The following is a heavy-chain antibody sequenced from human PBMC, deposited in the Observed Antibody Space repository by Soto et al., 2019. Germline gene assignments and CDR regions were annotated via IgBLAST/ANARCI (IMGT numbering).Heavy chain of an antibody. Sequence: SVKVSCKASGGTFSSYAISWVRQAPGEGLEWMGGIIPIFGTANYAQKFQGRVTITADESTSTAYMELRSLRSDDTAVYYCARRAARLGWFDFCRQGPLVTVSS. V-gene: IGHV1-69*13. J-gene: IGHJ5*01. CDR2: IIPIFGTA. D-gene: IGHD6-6*01. CDR3: ARRAARLGWFDF. CDR1: GGTFSSYA.